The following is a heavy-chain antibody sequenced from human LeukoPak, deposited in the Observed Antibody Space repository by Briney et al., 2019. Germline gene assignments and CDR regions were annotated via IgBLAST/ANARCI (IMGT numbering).Heavy chain of an antibody. V-gene: IGHV4-59*01. CDR2: IYYSGST. J-gene: IGHJ4*02. CDR3: ARTPGLDYGDYFDY. Sequence: SETLSLTCTVSGGPISSYYGSWIRQPPGKGLEGIGYIYYSGSTNYNPSLKSRVTISVDTSKNQFSLKLSSVTAADTGVYYCARTPGLDYGDYFDYWGQGTLVTVSS. CDR1: GGPISSYY. D-gene: IGHD4-17*01.